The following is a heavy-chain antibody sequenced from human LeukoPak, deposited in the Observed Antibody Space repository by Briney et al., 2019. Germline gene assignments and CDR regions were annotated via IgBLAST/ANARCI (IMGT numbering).Heavy chain of an antibody. CDR2: ISDSGSPI. Sequence: PGGSLRLSCEASGFTFSSYEMNWVRQAPGKGLEWVSYISDSGSPIYYADSMKGRFTISRDNAKNSLYLQMNSLRVGDTAIYYCAREEYQVLLDWGQGILVTVAS. D-gene: IGHD2-15*01. J-gene: IGHJ4*02. CDR3: AREEYQVLLD. CDR1: GFTFSSYE. V-gene: IGHV3-48*03.